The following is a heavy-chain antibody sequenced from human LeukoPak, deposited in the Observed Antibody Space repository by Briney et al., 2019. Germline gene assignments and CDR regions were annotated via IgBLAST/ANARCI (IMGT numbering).Heavy chain of an antibody. D-gene: IGHD6-6*01. Sequence: GGSLRLSCAASGFTFSSYSMNWVRQAPGKGLEWVSSISSSSSYIYYADSVKGRFTISRDNAKNSLYLQMNSLRAEDTAVYYCARDWKYSLRGYYFDYWGQGTLVTVSS. V-gene: IGHV3-21*01. J-gene: IGHJ4*02. CDR3: ARDWKYSLRGYYFDY. CDR2: ISSSSSYI. CDR1: GFTFSSYS.